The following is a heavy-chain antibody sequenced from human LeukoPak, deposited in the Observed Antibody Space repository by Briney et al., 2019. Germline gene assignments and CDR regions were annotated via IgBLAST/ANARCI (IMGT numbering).Heavy chain of an antibody. CDR2: ISASGGST. Sequence: PGGSLRLSCAASGFTFSSSAMSWVRQVPGKGLEWVSGISASGGSTSYADSVRGRFTISRDNSKNTLYVQMNSLRDEDTAVYYCASRYGSENYYFDYWGQGTLVTVSS. CDR3: ASRYGSENYYFDY. V-gene: IGHV3-23*01. J-gene: IGHJ4*02. D-gene: IGHD3-10*01. CDR1: GFTFSSSA.